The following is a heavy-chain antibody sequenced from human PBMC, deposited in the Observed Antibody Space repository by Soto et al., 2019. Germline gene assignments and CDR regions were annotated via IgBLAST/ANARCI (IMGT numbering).Heavy chain of an antibody. CDR1: GGSISSSNYY. CDR3: ARGYGSGSPAYYYYYYGMDV. D-gene: IGHD3-10*01. J-gene: IGHJ6*02. V-gene: IGHV4-39*01. Sequence: SETLSLTCSVSGGSISSSNYYWGWIRQPPGKGLEWMGSIYHSGNIYHSPSLKSRVTISIDTSKNQFSLKLSSVTAADTAVYYCARGYGSGSPAYYYYYYGMDVWGQGTTVIVSS. CDR2: IYHSGNI.